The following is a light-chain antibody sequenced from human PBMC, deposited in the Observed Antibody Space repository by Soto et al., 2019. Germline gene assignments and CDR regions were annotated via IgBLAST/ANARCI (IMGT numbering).Light chain of an antibody. CDR1: QSVGNN. Sequence: EIPMTHSPATLSVSPCEGTTLSCRASQSVGNNLAWYQQKPGQAPRLLIYGAYTRATGIPARFSGSGSGTDFTLTINSLQPEDFAVYYCQQRSNWPRTFGQGTKVDI. CDR3: QQRSNWPRT. J-gene: IGKJ1*01. V-gene: IGKV3-15*01. CDR2: GAY.